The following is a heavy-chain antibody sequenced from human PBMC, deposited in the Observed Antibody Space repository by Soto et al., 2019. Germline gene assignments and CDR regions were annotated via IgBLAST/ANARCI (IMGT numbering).Heavy chain of an antibody. J-gene: IGHJ4*02. CDR2: IYYSGST. V-gene: IGHV4-39*01. CDR1: GGSISSSSYY. Sequence: QLQLQESGPGLVKPSETLSLTCTVSGGSISSSSYYWGWIRQPPGKGLEWIGSIYYSGSTYYNPSLKSRVTISVDTSKNQFSLKLSSVTAADTAVYYCAIPEASGSGLGDYWGQGTLVTVSS. CDR3: AIPEASGSGLGDY. D-gene: IGHD6-19*01.